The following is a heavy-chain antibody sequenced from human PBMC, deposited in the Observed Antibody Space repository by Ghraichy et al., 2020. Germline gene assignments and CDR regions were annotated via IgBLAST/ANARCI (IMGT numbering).Heavy chain of an antibody. D-gene: IGHD5-24*01. J-gene: IGHJ4*02. CDR3: ARRVVATMGDGYNPCYFDY. V-gene: IGHV4-39*01. Sequence: SETLSLTCTVSGGSISSTNYYWGWIRQPPGKGLEWIGSIYYSGSTYYNPSLKSRVSISVDTSKNQFSLRLTSVTATDTAVYYCARRVVATMGDGYNPCYFDYWGQGTLVTVSS. CDR1: GGSISSTNYY. CDR2: IYYSGST.